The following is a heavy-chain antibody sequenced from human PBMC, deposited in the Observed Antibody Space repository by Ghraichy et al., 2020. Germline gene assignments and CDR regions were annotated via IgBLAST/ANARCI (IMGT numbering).Heavy chain of an antibody. D-gene: IGHD2-8*01. CDR2: ISWDVGST. CDR3: AKGAPRARVFWFEP. V-gene: IGHV3-43*01. CDR1: GFTFDDYT. Sequence: GSLRLSCAASGFTFDDYTMHWVRQAPGKGLEWVSLISWDVGSTYYADSVKGRFTISRDNSKNSLYLQMNSLRTEDTALYYCAKGAPRARVFWFEPWGQGTLVTVSS. J-gene: IGHJ5*02.